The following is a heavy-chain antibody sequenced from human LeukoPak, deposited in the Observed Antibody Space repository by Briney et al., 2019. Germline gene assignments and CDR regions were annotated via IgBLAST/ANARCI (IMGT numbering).Heavy chain of an antibody. V-gene: IGHV3-23*01. D-gene: IGHD2-2*02. Sequence: GGSLRLFCEVFGFTFSPSPVSWVRQAPGKGLEWVSGIRARDDTTYYVDFVKGRFTVSRDNSKNTLYLQMNSLRVEDTGVYYCRFYTCGSDYWGQGTLVTVSS. CDR1: GFTFSPSP. CDR3: RFYTCGSDY. J-gene: IGHJ4*02. CDR2: IRARDDTT.